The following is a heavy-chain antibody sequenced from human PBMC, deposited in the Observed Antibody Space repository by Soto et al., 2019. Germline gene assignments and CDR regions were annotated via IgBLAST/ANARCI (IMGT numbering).Heavy chain of an antibody. D-gene: IGHD4-17*01. CDR2: AYYRGRS. Sequence: PSETLSLTCTVSDGSVTNSSYYWGWIRQSPGKGLEWIGSAYYRGRSYSKSSVKSRVTISVDTSKNRFSLSLNSVTASDTAVYFCVSQRTTVPTQAYFDYWGPGALVTVSS. V-gene: IGHV4-39*01. CDR1: DGSVTNSSYY. J-gene: IGHJ4*02. CDR3: VSQRTTVPTQAYFDY.